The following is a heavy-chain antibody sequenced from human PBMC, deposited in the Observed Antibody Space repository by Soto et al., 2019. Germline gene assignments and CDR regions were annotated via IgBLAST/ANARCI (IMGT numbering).Heavy chain of an antibody. D-gene: IGHD3-3*01. CDR2: IYYSGST. J-gene: IGHJ6*02. CDR1: GGSISSSSYY. CDR3: VRRSVLRFLEWSDYGMDV. Sequence: SETLSLTCTVSGGSISSSSYYWGWIRQPPGKGLEWIGSIYYSGSTYYNPSLKSRVTISVDTSKNQFSLKLSSVTAADTAVYYCVRRSVLRFLEWSDYGMDVWGQGTTVTVSS. V-gene: IGHV4-39*01.